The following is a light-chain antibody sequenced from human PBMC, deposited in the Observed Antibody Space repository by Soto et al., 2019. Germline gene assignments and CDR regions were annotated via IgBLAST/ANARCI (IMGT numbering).Light chain of an antibody. CDR1: QSFSTY. CDR3: QQYDNLPPGIT. V-gene: IGKV1-33*01. J-gene: IGKJ3*01. CDR2: DAS. Sequence: DFQMTQSPSSLSASVGDRVTITCRASQSFSTYLAWYQQKAGEAPKLLIYDASNLETGVPSRFSGLGSGTDFTFTISSLQPEDIATYYCQQYDNLPPGITFGPGTKVDIK.